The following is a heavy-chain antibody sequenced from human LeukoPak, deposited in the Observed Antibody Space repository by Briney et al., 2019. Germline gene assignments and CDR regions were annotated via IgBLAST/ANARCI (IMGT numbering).Heavy chain of an antibody. V-gene: IGHV4-4*02. J-gene: IGHJ6*02. D-gene: IGHD2-15*01. CDR2: VYHSGST. Sequence: SGTLSLTCAVSGGSISSNNWWSWVRQPPGKGLEWIGEVYHSGSTSYNPSLLSRVTISVDKSKNQFSLEMRSVTAADTAVYYCARDVTRQVMDVWGQGTTVTVSS. CDR1: GGSISSNNW. CDR3: ARDVTRQVMDV.